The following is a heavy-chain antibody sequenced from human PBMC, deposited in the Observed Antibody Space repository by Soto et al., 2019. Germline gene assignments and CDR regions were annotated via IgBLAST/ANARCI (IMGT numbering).Heavy chain of an antibody. Sequence: PSETLSLTCTVSGGSISSGDYYWSWIRQTPGKGLEWIGYIYYSGSTYYNPSLKSRVTISVDTSKNQFSLKLSSVTAADTAVYYCARAVTTRYYYYGMDVWGQGTTVTVSS. CDR2: IYYSGST. J-gene: IGHJ6*02. CDR1: GGSISSGDYY. V-gene: IGHV4-30-4*01. D-gene: IGHD4-17*01. CDR3: ARAVTTRYYYYGMDV.